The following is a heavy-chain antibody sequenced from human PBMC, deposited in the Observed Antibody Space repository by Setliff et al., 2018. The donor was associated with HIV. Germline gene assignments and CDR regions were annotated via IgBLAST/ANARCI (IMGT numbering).Heavy chain of an antibody. Sequence: GASVKVSCKASGFTFNHYALSWVRQAPGQRLEWMGRINTVNGNTKYSQNFQGRVTITRDTSANTANMELSSLRSEDTAVYYCARSVIGYYYYGMDVWGQGTLVTVSS. CDR1: GFTFNHYA. D-gene: IGHD3-10*01. J-gene: IGHJ6*02. V-gene: IGHV1-3*04. CDR2: INTVNGNT. CDR3: ARSVIGYYYYGMDV.